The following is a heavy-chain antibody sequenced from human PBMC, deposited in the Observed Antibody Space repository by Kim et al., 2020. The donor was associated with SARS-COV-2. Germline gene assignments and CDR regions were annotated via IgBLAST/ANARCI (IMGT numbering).Heavy chain of an antibody. CDR1: GGSFSGYY. CDR2: INHSGST. D-gene: IGHD3-10*01. V-gene: IGHV4-34*01. J-gene: IGHJ1*01. Sequence: SETLSLTCAVYGGSFSGYYWSWIRQRPGKGLEWIGEINHSGSTNYNPSLKSRVTISVDTSKNQFSLKLSSVTAADTAVYYCARTTPGSRYYQHWGQGTLVTVSS. CDR3: ARTTPGSRYYQH.